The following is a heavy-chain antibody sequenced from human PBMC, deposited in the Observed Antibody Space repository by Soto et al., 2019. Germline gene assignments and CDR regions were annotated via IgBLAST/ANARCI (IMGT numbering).Heavy chain of an antibody. V-gene: IGHV1-18*01. CDR2: ISPLKGNT. J-gene: IGHJ4*02. CDR3: ARSGEHPFDF. Sequence: ASVKVSCKASGYTFTNYVIHWVRQAPGQGLERMGWISPLKGNTKYAQKVQGRVSVTTDTSTNTVYMELSGLRYDDTALYYCARSGEHPFDFWGQGTLVTVS. D-gene: IGHD6-25*01. CDR1: GYTFTNYV.